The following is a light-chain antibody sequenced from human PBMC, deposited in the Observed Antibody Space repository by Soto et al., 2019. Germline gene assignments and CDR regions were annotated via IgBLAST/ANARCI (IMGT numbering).Light chain of an antibody. J-gene: IGKJ1*01. CDR1: QGLAYSDGNTY. CDR2: KVS. Sequence: SQSAVSLLVTLGQPASISCRSSQGLAYSDGNTYLSWFFQRPGQSPRRLISKVSKRECGVPDRFSGNGSGTYFTLNISRVEAEDVGVYYCMQGISWPRTFGHGTKVDIK. V-gene: IGKV2-30*01. CDR3: MQGISWPRT.